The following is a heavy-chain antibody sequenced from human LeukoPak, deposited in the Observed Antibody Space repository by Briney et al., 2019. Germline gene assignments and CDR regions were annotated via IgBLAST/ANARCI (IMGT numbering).Heavy chain of an antibody. Sequence: PGGSLRLSCAASGFTFSSYGMHWVRQAPGKGLEWVAFIRYDGSNKYYADSVKGRFTISRDNSKNTLYLQMNSLRAEDTAVYYCARDKRPHPYYDFWSGYYYGNYFDYWGQGTLVTVSS. D-gene: IGHD3-3*01. J-gene: IGHJ4*02. CDR2: IRYDGSNK. CDR3: ARDKRPHPYYDFWSGYYYGNYFDY. CDR1: GFTFSSYG. V-gene: IGHV3-30*02.